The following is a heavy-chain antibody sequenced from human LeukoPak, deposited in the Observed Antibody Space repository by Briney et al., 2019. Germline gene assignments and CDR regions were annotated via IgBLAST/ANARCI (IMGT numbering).Heavy chain of an antibody. CDR3: ARYIVATRAFGY. CDR1: GYTFTSYA. Sequence: ASVKVSCKASGYTFTSYAMHWVRQAPGQRLEWMGWINAGNGNTKYPQKFQGRVTITRDTSASTAYMELSSLRSEDTAVYYCARYIVATRAFGYWGQGTLVTVSS. D-gene: IGHD5-12*01. V-gene: IGHV1-3*01. CDR2: INAGNGNT. J-gene: IGHJ4*02.